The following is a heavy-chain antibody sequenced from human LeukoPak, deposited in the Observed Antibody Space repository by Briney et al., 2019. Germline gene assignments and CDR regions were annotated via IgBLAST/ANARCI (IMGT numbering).Heavy chain of an antibody. CDR3: ARGINWPPQDYFDF. Sequence: SETLSLTCTVSGGSFSSGRSYWGWIRQAPGMGLEWIGNMYYSGSTYYNPSLKSRVTISIDASNNQFSLKLSSLTAADTAVYYCARGINWPPQDYFDFWGQGIMVTVSS. D-gene: IGHD1-1*01. CDR2: MYYSGST. CDR1: GGSFSSGRSY. V-gene: IGHV4-39*01. J-gene: IGHJ4*02.